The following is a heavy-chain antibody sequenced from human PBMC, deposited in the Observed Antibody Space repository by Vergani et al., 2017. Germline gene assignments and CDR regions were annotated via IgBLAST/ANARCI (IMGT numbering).Heavy chain of an antibody. D-gene: IGHD3-16*02. J-gene: IGHJ4*02. V-gene: IGHV1-69*02. Sequence: QVQLVQSGAEVKKPGSSVKVSCKASGGTFSSYTISWVRQAPGQGLEWMGRIIPILGIANYAQKFQGRVTITADKSTSTAYMELSSLRSEDTAVYYGARGTGYDYVWGSNRPPQPFDYWGQGTLVTVSS. CDR3: ARGTGYDYVWGSNRPPQPFDY. CDR2: IIPILGIA. CDR1: GGTFSSYT.